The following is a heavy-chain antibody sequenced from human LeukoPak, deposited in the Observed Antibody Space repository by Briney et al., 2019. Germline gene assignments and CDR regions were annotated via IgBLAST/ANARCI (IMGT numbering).Heavy chain of an antibody. CDR2: IRQDGGER. J-gene: IGHJ4*02. CDR1: GFTFSNYW. V-gene: IGHV3-7*01. D-gene: IGHD3-10*01. CDR3: ARVVPPLYYFDY. Sequence: PGGSLRLSCAASGFTFSNYWMSWVRQAPGKGLEWLAIIRQDGGERYYVDSVKGRFTISRDNAKNSLYLQMNSLRAEDTAVYYCARVVPPLYYFDYWGQGTLVTVSS.